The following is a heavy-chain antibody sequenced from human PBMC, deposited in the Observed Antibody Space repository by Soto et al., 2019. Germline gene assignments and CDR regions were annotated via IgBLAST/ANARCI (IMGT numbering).Heavy chain of an antibody. CDR2: INSDGSTR. CDR3: ARVGTGNWYFDL. V-gene: IGHV3-74*01. J-gene: IGHJ2*01. D-gene: IGHD1-1*01. Sequence: EVQLVESGGGLVQPGESLRLSCAASGFTFSSYWMHWVRQAPGKGLVWVSRINSDGSTRSYADSVKGRFTISRDNAKNTLYLQMNNLSAEDTAVYYCARVGTGNWYFDLWGLGTLVTVSS. CDR1: GFTFSSYW.